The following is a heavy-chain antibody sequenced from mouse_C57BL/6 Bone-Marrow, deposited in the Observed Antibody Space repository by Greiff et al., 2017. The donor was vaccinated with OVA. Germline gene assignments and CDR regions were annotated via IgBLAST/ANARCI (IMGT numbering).Heavy chain of an antibody. Sequence: VQVVESGGGLVQPGGSLSLSCAASGFTFTDYYMSWVRQPPGKALEWLGFIRNKANGYTTEYSASVKGRFTISRDNSQSILYLQMNALRAEDSATYYCASPSGPYWYFDVWGTGTTVTVSS. CDR1: GFTFTDYY. J-gene: IGHJ1*03. CDR2: IRNKANGYTT. CDR3: ASPSGPYWYFDV. V-gene: IGHV7-3*01.